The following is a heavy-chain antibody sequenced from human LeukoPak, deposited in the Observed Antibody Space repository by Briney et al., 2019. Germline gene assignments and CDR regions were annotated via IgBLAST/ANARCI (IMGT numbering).Heavy chain of an antibody. J-gene: IGHJ6*03. D-gene: IGHD2-15*01. CDR2: LNPNSGDT. V-gene: IGHV1-2*02. CDR3: ARANRVVAADYYYYYMEV. Sequence: ASVKVSCKASGYIFTGYYMHWVRQAPGQGLEWMGWLNPNSGDTEYAQKFQGRVTMTRDTSISTAYMELSRLRSDDTAVYYYARANRVVAADYYYYYMEVWGKGTAVTVS. CDR1: GYIFTGYY.